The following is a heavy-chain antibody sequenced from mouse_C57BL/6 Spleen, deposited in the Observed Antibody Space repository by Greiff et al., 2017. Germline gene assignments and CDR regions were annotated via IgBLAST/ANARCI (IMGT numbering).Heavy chain of an antibody. CDR2: IDPSDSYT. D-gene: IGHD3-2*02. CDR1: GYTFTSYW. Sequence: VKLQQPGAELVKPGASVKLSCKASGYTFTSYWMQWVKQRPGQGLEWIGEIDPSDSYTNYNQKFKGKATLSVDTSSSTAYMQLSSLTSEDSAVYYCARGGTAQPTDYWGQGTTLTVSS. V-gene: IGHV1-50*01. CDR3: ARGGTAQPTDY. J-gene: IGHJ2*01.